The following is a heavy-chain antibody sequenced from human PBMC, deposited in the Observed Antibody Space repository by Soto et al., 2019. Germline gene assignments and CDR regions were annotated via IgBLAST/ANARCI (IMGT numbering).Heavy chain of an antibody. CDR3: ATTAGPGQLWLLSLY. CDR1: GYSFTSYW. V-gene: IGHV5-10-1*01. D-gene: IGHD5-18*01. J-gene: IGHJ4*02. CDR2: IDPSDSYT. Sequence: PGESLKISCKGSGYSFTSYWISWVRQMPGKGLEWMGRIDPSDSYTYYSPSFQGHVTISADKSISTAYLQWSSLKASDTAMYYCATTAGPGQLWLLSLYWGQGTLVTVSS.